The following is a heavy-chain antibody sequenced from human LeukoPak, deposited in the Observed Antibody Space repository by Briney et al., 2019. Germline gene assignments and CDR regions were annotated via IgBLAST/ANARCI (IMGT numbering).Heavy chain of an antibody. D-gene: IGHD3-10*01. CDR2: ISSTSRYI. CDR1: GFTFIHAW. J-gene: IGHJ3*02. V-gene: IGHV3-21*01. Sequence: PGGSLRLSCAASGFTFIHAWMSWVRQAPGKGLEWVSSISSTSRYIYYADSVKGRFTISRDNAKNSLDLQMNSLRAEDTALYYCARDRRSSGDVVGAFDIWGQGTMVTVSS. CDR3: ARDRRSSGDVVGAFDI.